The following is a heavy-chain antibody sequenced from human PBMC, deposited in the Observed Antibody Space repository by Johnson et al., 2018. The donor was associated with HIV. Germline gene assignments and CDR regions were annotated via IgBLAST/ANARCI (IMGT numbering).Heavy chain of an antibody. J-gene: IGHJ3*02. Sequence: QVQLVESGGGVVQPGRSLRLSCAASGFTFNSYAMHWVRQAPGKGLEWVAIISYDGSNKYYADSVKGRFTISRDNSKNTVYLQMNSLRAEDTAVYYCAGDMGTHAFDIWGQGTMVTVSS. D-gene: IGHD2-15*01. CDR3: AGDMGTHAFDI. CDR2: ISYDGSNK. V-gene: IGHV3-30*04. CDR1: GFTFNSYA.